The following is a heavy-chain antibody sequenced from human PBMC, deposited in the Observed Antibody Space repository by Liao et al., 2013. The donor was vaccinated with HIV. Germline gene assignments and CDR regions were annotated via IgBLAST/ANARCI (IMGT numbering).Heavy chain of an antibody. CDR1: GGSISSSSYY. V-gene: IGHV4-39*07. D-gene: IGHD4-11*01. CDR3: ARVCGYSNYVLDYYYMDV. J-gene: IGHJ6*03. Sequence: QVQLQESGPGLVKPSETLSLTCTVSGGSISSSSYYWGWIRQPPGKGLEWIGEINHSGSTNYNPSLKSRVTISVDTSKNQFSLKLSSVTAADTAVYYCARVCGYSNYVLDYYYMDVWGKGTTVTVSS. CDR2: INHSGST.